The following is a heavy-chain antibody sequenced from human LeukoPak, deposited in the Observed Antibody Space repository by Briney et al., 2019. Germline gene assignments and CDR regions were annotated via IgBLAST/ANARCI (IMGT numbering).Heavy chain of an antibody. Sequence: SLRLSCAASGFTFSKYGIHWVRQAPGKGLEWVAVIWYDGRTKYYADSVKGRFTISRDNSKNTLYLQMNSLRAEDTAVYYCAKGPYGLGIYYGMGVWGQGTTVTV. CDR3: AKGPYGLGIYYGMGV. D-gene: IGHD3-10*01. V-gene: IGHV3-33*06. J-gene: IGHJ6*02. CDR2: IWYDGRTK. CDR1: GFTFSKYG.